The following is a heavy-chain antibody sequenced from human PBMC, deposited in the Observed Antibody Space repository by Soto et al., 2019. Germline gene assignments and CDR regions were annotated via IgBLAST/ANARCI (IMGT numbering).Heavy chain of an antibody. CDR2: ISPFNGNT. Sequence: ASVKVSCKSSGYPFTHYGITWIRQAPGQGLEWMGWISPFNGNTNYGQTLQGRVTLTTETSTSTVYMELRSLRSDDTAVYYCARGTLALSPFDIWGQGTMVTVSS. D-gene: IGHD1-1*01. V-gene: IGHV1-18*01. CDR3: ARGTLALSPFDI. J-gene: IGHJ3*02. CDR1: GYPFTHYG.